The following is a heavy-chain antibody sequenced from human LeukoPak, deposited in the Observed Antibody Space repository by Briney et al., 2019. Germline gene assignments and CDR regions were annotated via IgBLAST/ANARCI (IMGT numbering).Heavy chain of an antibody. Sequence: GGSLRLSCAASGFTFSNYWMRWVRQAPGKGLEWVANIKQDGSEKYSVDSVKGRFTISRDNAKNSLYMQMNSLRAEDTAVYYCARVMSASVWRSYGSYYYYYYMDIWGKGTTVTVSS. CDR3: ARVMSASVWRSYGSYYYYYYMDI. D-gene: IGHD3-16*01. J-gene: IGHJ6*03. V-gene: IGHV3-7*01. CDR2: IKQDGSEK. CDR1: GFTFSNYW.